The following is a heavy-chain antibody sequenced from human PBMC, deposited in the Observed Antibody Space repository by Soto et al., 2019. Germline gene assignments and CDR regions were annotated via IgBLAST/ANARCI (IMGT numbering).Heavy chain of an antibody. V-gene: IGHV1-69*13. J-gene: IGHJ5*02. CDR3: AREHSGSYGRFNWFDP. Sequence: SVKVSCKASGGTFSSYAISWVRQAPGQGLEWMGGIIPIFGTANYAQKFQGRVTITADESTSTAYIELSSLRSEDTAVYYCAREHSGSYGRFNWFDPWGQGTLVTVSS. CDR2: IIPIFGTA. CDR1: GGTFSSYA. D-gene: IGHD1-26*01.